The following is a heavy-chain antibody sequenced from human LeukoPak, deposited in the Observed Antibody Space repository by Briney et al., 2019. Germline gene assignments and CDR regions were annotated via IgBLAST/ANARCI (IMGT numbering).Heavy chain of an antibody. J-gene: IGHJ5*02. CDR2: INQDGSEK. D-gene: IGHD5-24*01. CDR1: GFTFSSYG. Sequence: GGSLRLSCAASGFTFSSYGMHWVRQAPGKGLEWVANINQDGSEKYYVDSVKGRFTISRDNAKNSLYLQMNSLRAEDTAVYYCARDGATISNWFDPWGQGTLVTVSS. CDR3: ARDGATISNWFDP. V-gene: IGHV3-7*01.